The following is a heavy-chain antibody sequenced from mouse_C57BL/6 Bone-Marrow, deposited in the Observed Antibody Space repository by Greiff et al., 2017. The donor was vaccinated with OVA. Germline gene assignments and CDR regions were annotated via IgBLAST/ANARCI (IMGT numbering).Heavy chain of an antibody. CDR1: GYTFTSYW. D-gene: IGHD4-1*01. V-gene: IGHV1-72*01. CDR2: IEPNSGGT. J-gene: IGHJ2*01. Sequence: QVQLQQPGAELVKPGASVKLSCKASGYTFTSYWMHWVKQRPGRGLEWIGRIEPNSGGTKYNEKFKSKATLTVDKPSSTAYMQLSSLTSEDSAVYYYARPTWAHYFDYWGQGTTLTVSS. CDR3: ARPTWAHYFDY.